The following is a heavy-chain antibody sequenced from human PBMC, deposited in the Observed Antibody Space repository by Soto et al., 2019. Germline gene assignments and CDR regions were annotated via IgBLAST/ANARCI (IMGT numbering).Heavy chain of an antibody. J-gene: IGHJ4*02. V-gene: IGHV1-69*14. Sequence: QVQLVQSGAEVRQPASSVKVSCESSGDTLSSYAIMWVRQPPAQGLEWMGGIVPTVDTSTYAQNFQGRVTITADKFTNTVYMELSSLRSDDTAVYYCVRVVAIPGYPDNWGQGTLVTVSS. CDR3: VRVVAIPGYPDN. CDR1: GDTLSSYA. CDR2: IVPTVDTS. D-gene: IGHD5-12*01.